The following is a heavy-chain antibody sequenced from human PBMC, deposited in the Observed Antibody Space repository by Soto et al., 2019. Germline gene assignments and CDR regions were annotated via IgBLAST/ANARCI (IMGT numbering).Heavy chain of an antibody. J-gene: IGHJ4*02. D-gene: IGHD4-17*01. Sequence: VQLMQSGAEVKQPGSSVKVSCKASGGTFSSHSINWVRQAPGQGLEGMGGIITIFGTANYAQNFQGRVTITAYQSTSTAYMELNSLRSDDTAVYYCAREVGYGDFSAALLDWGQGSLVTVSS. CDR3: AREVGYGDFSAALLD. CDR2: IITIFGTA. V-gene: IGHV1-69*01. CDR1: GGTFSSHS.